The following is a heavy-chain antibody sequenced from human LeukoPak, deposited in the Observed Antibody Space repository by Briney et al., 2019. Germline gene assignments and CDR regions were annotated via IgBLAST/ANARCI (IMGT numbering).Heavy chain of an antibody. D-gene: IGHD2-2*01. CDR3: AKLYCGSAGSYVEY. J-gene: IGHJ4*02. CDR2: ISGSGGST. Sequence: PSGGSLRLSFAASGFTFSSYAMSWVRQAPGKGLEWVSAISGSGGSTYYADSVKGRFTISRAHSKNTLYLQMITLRAEDTAVYDCAKLYCGSAGSYVEYWGQGTLGTVSS. V-gene: IGHV3-23*01. CDR1: GFTFSSYA.